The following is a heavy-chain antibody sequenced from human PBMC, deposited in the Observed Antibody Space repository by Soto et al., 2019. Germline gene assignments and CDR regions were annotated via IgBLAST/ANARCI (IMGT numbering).Heavy chain of an antibody. D-gene: IGHD1-26*01. CDR3: ARDLLVGATIYSFDY. CDR2: IIPIFGTA. Sequence: SVKVSCKASGGTFSSYAISWVRQAPGQGLEWMGGIIPIFGTANYAQKFQGRVTITADESTSTAYMELSSLRSEDTAVYYCARDLLVGATIYSFDYSGQGTLVPVSS. J-gene: IGHJ4*02. CDR1: GGTFSSYA. V-gene: IGHV1-69*13.